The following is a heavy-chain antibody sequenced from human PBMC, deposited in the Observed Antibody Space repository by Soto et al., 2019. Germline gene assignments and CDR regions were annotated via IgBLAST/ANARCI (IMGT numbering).Heavy chain of an antibody. D-gene: IGHD4-4*01. CDR3: ANRDDSSDAFDI. V-gene: IGHV3-23*01. CDR2: ISGSGGST. CDR1: GFTFSSYA. Sequence: GGSLRLSCAASGFTFSSYAMSWVRQAPGKGLEWVSAISGSGGSTYYADSVKGRFTISRDNSKNTLYLQMNSLRAEDTAVYYCANRDDSSDAFDIWGQGTMVTVSS. J-gene: IGHJ3*02.